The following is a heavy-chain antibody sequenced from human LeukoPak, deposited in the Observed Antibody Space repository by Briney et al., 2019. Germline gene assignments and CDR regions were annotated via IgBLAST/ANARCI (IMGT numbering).Heavy chain of an antibody. V-gene: IGHV1-69*04. Sequence: ASVKVSCKAAGGTFSSYAISWVRQAPGQGLEWMGRIIPILGIANYAQKFQGRVTITADKSPSTHYMELSSLRSQDTAVYYCAIGEVVVSYYGMDVWGKGTRVTVSS. CDR3: AIGEVVVSYYGMDV. D-gene: IGHD2-15*01. CDR1: GGTFSSYA. CDR2: IIPILGIA. J-gene: IGHJ6*04.